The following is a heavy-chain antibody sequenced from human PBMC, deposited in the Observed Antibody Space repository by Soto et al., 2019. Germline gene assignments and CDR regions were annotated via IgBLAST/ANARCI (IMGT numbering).Heavy chain of an antibody. CDR3: AKDPGGDGYSDWAFDI. CDR2: ISSSSSCT. V-gene: IGHV3-23*01. D-gene: IGHD2-21*01. Sequence: GGSLRLSCAASGFTFSSYAMSWVRQAPGKGLEWVSAISSSSSCTYYADSVKGRFTISRDNAKNTLYLQMNSLRAEDTAVYYCAKDPGGDGYSDWAFDIWGQGTMVTVSS. J-gene: IGHJ3*02. CDR1: GFTFSSYA.